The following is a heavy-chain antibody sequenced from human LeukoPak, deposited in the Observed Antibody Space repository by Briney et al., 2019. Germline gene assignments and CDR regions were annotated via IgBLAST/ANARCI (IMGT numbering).Heavy chain of an antibody. CDR3: ARSENRGKYFDY. Sequence: GESLKISRKGSGYRFTNYWIGWVPPMPGKGLGWMGVIYPGDSDARYRPSFQGQVTISAAKSISTAYLQWSSLKASDTAMYYCARSENRGKYFDYWGEETLVSVSS. CDR2: IYPGDSDA. V-gene: IGHV5-51*01. D-gene: IGHD3-10*01. J-gene: IGHJ4*01. CDR1: GYRFTNYW.